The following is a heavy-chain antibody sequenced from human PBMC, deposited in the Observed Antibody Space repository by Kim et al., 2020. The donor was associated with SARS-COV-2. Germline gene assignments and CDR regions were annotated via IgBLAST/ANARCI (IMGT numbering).Heavy chain of an antibody. CDR1: GGSISSSSYY. Sequence: SETLSLTCTVSGGSISSSSYYWGWIRQPPGKGLEWIGSIYYSGSTYYNPSLKSRVSISVDTSKNQFSLKLSSVTAADTAVYYCAGRTRGFGEFVYYYGMDVWGQGTTVTVSS. CDR3: AGRTRGFGEFVYYYGMDV. V-gene: IGHV4-39*01. CDR2: IYYSGST. D-gene: IGHD3-10*01. J-gene: IGHJ6*02.